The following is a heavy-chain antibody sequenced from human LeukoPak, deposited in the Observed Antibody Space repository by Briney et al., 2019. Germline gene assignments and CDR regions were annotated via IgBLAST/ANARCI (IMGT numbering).Heavy chain of an antibody. J-gene: IGHJ4*02. V-gene: IGHV6-1*01. Sequence: SQTLSLTCAISGDSVSSNSVAWHWIRQSPSRGLEWLGRTYYRSNWHNDYAVSVKSRITINPDTSKNQFSLQLNSVTPEDTAVYYCGRGKTGIFDYWGQGTLVTVSS. CDR1: GDSVSSNSVA. CDR3: GRGKTGIFDY. D-gene: IGHD7-27*01. CDR2: TYYRSNWHN.